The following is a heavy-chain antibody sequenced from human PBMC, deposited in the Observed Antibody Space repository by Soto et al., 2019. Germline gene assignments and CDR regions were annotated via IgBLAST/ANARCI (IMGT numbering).Heavy chain of an antibody. CDR1: GGSISSYY. J-gene: IGHJ4*02. CDR3: ARDQYYYDSSGYYQYYFDY. CDR2: IYTSGST. V-gene: IGHV4-4*07. Sequence: SETLSLTCTVSGGSISSYYWSWIRQPAGKGLEWIGRIYTSGSTNYNPSLKSRVTMSVDTSKNQLSLKLSSVTAADTAVYYCARDQYYYDSSGYYQYYFDYWGQGTLVTVSS. D-gene: IGHD3-22*01.